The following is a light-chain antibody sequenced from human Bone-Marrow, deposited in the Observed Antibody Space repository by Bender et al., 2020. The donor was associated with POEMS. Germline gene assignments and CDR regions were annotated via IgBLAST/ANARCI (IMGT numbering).Light chain of an antibody. CDR1: DLGDKY. Sequence: SYEVTQPPSVSVSPGQTASITCSGDDLGDKYVAWYQQKPGQSPLLVIYQDTKRPSGIPERFSGSNSGNTATLTISGTPAMDEADYYCQAWDTYSVIFGGGTKLTVL. CDR3: QAWDTYSVI. J-gene: IGLJ2*01. V-gene: IGLV3-1*01. CDR2: QDT.